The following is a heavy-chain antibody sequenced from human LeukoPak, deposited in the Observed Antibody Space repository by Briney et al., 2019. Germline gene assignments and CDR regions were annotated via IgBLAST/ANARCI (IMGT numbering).Heavy chain of an antibody. V-gene: IGHV3-74*01. CDR3: ARGVVAKHNWFDP. Sequence: GGSLRLSCAASGSTFSSYWMHWVRQAPGKGLVWVSRINSDGSSTSYADSVKGRFTISRDNAKNTLYLQMNSLRAEDTAVYYCARGVVAKHNWFDPWGQGTLVTVSS. J-gene: IGHJ5*02. CDR1: GSTFSSYW. D-gene: IGHD5-12*01. CDR2: INSDGSST.